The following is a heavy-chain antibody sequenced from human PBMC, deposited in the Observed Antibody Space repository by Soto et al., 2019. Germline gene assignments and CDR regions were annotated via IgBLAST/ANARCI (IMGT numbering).Heavy chain of an antibody. V-gene: IGHV3-21*01. CDR3: ASPNLGAVAGANFDY. CDR2: SSSSSSYI. J-gene: IGHJ4*02. CDR1: GFTFSSHS. Sequence: GGSLRLTSAASGFTFSSHSMNWVRQAPGKGLEWVSSSSSSSSYIYYADSVKGRFTISRDNAKNSLYLQMNSLRAEDTAVYYCASPNLGAVAGANFDYWGQGTLVTVSS. D-gene: IGHD6-19*01.